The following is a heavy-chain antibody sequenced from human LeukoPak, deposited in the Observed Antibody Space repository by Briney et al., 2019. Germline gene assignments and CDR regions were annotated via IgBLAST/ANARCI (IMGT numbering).Heavy chain of an antibody. J-gene: IGHJ4*02. V-gene: IGHV3-21*01. Sequence: GSLRLSCAASGFTFSSYSMNWVRQAPGKGLEWVSSISSGSSYIYYADSVMGRFTISRDNAKNSLYLQMNSLRAEDTAVYYCAREGGSFDYWGQGTLVTVSS. CDR2: ISSGSSYI. CDR3: AREGGSFDY. D-gene: IGHD1-26*01. CDR1: GFTFSSYS.